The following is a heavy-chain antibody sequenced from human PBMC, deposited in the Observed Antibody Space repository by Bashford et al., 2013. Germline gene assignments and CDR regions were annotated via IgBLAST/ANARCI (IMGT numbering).Heavy chain of an antibody. Sequence: ASVKVSCKASGYTFIIYGITWVRQAPGQGLEWMGWISANNGNTKYAQKFQGRVTITADKSTSTAYMEFNSLRLEDTAVYYCARDRRIANRPNYFYDMDVWGQGTTVTVSS. CDR3: ARDRRIANRPNYFYDMDV. D-gene: IGHD6-6*01. V-gene: IGHV1-18*01. J-gene: IGHJ6*02. CDR2: ISANNGNT. CDR1: GYTFIIYG.